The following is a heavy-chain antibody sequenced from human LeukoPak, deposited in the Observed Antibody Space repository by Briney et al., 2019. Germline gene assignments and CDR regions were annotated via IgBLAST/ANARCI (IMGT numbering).Heavy chain of an antibody. V-gene: IGHV3-30*02. Sequence: GGSLRLSCAASGFTFSSYGMYWVRQAPGKGLEWVAFIRYDGSNKYYADSVKGRFTVSRDNSKNTLYLQMNSLRADDTAVYYCAKDHTDIVVVPAAHFDYWGQGTLVTVSS. CDR2: IRYDGSNK. J-gene: IGHJ4*02. CDR3: AKDHTDIVVVPAAHFDY. D-gene: IGHD2-2*01. CDR1: GFTFSSYG.